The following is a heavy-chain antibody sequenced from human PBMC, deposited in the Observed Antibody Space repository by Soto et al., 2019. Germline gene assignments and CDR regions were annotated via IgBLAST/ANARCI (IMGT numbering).Heavy chain of an antibody. CDR3: ARDQDGAGGIADY. Sequence: EVQLVESGGGLVQPGGSLRLSCVASGFTLRKYWMHWFRQAPGKGLVWVSRITNDGSTTYYADSVKGRFTISRDNAKNTLYLQMNSLRVEDTAVYYCARDQDGAGGIADYWGQGTLVTVSP. D-gene: IGHD3-16*02. CDR2: ITNDGSTT. V-gene: IGHV3-74*01. CDR1: GFTLRKYW. J-gene: IGHJ4*02.